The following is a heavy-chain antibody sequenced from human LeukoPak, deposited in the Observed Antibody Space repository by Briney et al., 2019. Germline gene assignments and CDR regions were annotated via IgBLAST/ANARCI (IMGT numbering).Heavy chain of an antibody. V-gene: IGHV1-8*03. CDR1: GYTFTSYD. CDR3: ARGYRVAAGAFDI. D-gene: IGHD6-25*01. Sequence: SAKVSCKASGYTFTSYDINWVRQATGQGLEWMGWMNPNSGNTGYAQKFQGRVTITRNTSISTAYMELSSLRSEDTAVYYCARGYRVAAGAFDIWGQGTMVTVSS. CDR2: MNPNSGNT. J-gene: IGHJ3*02.